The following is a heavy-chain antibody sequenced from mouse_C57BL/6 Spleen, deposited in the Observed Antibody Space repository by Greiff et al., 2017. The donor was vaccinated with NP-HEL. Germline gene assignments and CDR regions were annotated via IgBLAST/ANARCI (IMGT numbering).Heavy chain of an antibody. CDR2: IWSDGST. V-gene: IGHV2-6-1*01. J-gene: IGHJ1*03. D-gene: IGHD2-5*01. CDR1: GFSLTSYG. Sequence: VKLEESGPGLVAPSQSLSITCTVSGFSLTSYGVHWVRQPPGKGLEWLVVIWSDGSTTYNSALKSRLSISKDNSKSQVFLKMNSLQTDDTAMYYCARHYSNYVGYWYFDVWGTGTTVTVSS. CDR3: ARHYSNYVGYWYFDV.